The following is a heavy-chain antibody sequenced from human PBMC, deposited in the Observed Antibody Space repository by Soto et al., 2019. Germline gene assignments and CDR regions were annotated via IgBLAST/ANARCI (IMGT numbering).Heavy chain of an antibody. CDR3: ARGEAVSWYAAY. D-gene: IGHD6-13*01. V-gene: IGHV3-33*01. CDR2: IWYDGSYK. CDR1: GFTFSSYA. J-gene: IGHJ4*02. Sequence: QVQLVESGGGVVQPGRSLRLSCAASGFTFSSYAMHWVRQAPGKGLEWVALIWYDGSYKYYADSVKGRFTISRDNSKNPLYRQMNSLRAEDTAVYYCARGEAVSWYAAYWGQGTLVTVSS.